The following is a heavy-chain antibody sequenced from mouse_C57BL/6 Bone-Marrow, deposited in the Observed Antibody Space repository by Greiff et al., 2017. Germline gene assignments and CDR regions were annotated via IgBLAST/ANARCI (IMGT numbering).Heavy chain of an antibody. CDR2: IDPSDSYT. Sequence: VQLQQPGAELVKPGASVKLSCKASGYTFTSYWMQWVKQRPGQGLEWIGEIDPSDSYTNYNQKFKGKATLTVDTSASTAYMQLSSLTSEDSAVYYCARGEGLTWNFDYWGQGTTLTVSS. D-gene: IGHD4-1*01. J-gene: IGHJ2*01. CDR3: ARGEGLTWNFDY. CDR1: GYTFTSYW. V-gene: IGHV1-50*01.